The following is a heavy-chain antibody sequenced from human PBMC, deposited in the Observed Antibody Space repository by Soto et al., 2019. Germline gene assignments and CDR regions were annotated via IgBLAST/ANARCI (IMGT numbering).Heavy chain of an antibody. Sequence: SETLSLTCTVSGGSISSYYWSWIRQPPGKGLEWIGYIYYSGSTNYNPSLKSRVTISVDTSKNQFSLKLSSVTAADTAVYYCAGLISASLYYYYYMDVWGKGTTVTVSS. J-gene: IGHJ6*03. CDR1: GGSISSYY. D-gene: IGHD3-10*01. CDR3: AGLISASLYYYYYMDV. CDR2: IYYSGST. V-gene: IGHV4-59*08.